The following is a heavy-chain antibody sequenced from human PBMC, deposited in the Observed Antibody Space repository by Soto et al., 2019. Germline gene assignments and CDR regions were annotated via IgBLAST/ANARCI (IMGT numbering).Heavy chain of an antibody. Sequence: QITLNESGPTQVKPRQTLTLTCTFSGFSLTTSGVGVGWIRQSPGKAPEWLALIYWDDDKRYSPPLKSRLTITKDTSKNQVVLTMADLDPADTATYYCAYRVLRTVFGLVTTTAIYFDFWGQGTPVAVSS. CDR3: AYRVLRTVFGLVTTTAIYFDF. J-gene: IGHJ4*02. D-gene: IGHD3-3*01. CDR1: GFSLTTSGVG. V-gene: IGHV2-5*02. CDR2: IYWDDDK.